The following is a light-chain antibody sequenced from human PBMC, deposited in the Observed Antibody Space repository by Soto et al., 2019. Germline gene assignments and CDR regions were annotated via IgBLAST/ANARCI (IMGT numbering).Light chain of an antibody. CDR3: QQRQDWPPIP. CDR1: QSLSNW. CDR2: ETS. J-gene: IGKJ5*01. Sequence: KMSQSPSTLSASVGDRVTITCRASQSLSNWLAWYQQKPGRAPKLLIFETSRLQSGVPSRFSGSGSATEFTLTISSLEPEDFAIYYCQQRQDWPPIPFGQGARL. V-gene: IGKV1-5*03.